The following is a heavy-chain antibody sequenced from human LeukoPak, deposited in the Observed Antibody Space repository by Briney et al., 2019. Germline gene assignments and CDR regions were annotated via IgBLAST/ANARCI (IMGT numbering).Heavy chain of an antibody. Sequence: TGGSLRLSCAASGFTFSSSEMNWVRQAPGKGLEWVSYISSSGSCIDYADSVKDRFTISRDNAKNSLYLQMDSLRDEDTAVYYCARSVTGQRAFDIWGQGTMVTASS. V-gene: IGHV3-48*03. J-gene: IGHJ3*02. CDR3: ARSVTGQRAFDI. D-gene: IGHD6-19*01. CDR2: ISSSGSCI. CDR1: GFTFSSSE.